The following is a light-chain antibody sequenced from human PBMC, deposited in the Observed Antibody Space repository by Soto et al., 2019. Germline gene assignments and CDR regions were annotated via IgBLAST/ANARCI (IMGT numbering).Light chain of an antibody. V-gene: IGLV7-43*01. Sequence: QAVVTQEPSLTVSPGGTVTITCSSSTGAVTSAYYANWFQQKPGQAPRALIYSTTNKPSWTPARFSGSLLGGKAALTLSGVQPEDEAEYFCLLYRGGAQLRVFGSGTKVTVL. J-gene: IGLJ1*01. CDR2: STT. CDR3: LLYRGGAQLRV. CDR1: TGAVTSAYY.